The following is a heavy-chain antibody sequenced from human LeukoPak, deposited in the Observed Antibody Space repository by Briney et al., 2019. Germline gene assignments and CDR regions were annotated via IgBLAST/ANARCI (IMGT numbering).Heavy chain of an antibody. D-gene: IGHD3-22*01. CDR3: ARAPSNYYDSSGYPDV. CDR1: GGSISSYY. J-gene: IGHJ6*02. V-gene: IGHV4-4*07. CDR2: IYTSGST. Sequence: SEALSLTCTVSGGSISSYYWSWIPQPAGKGLEWIGRIYTSGSTNYNPSLKSRVTMSVDTSKNQFSLKLSSVTAADTAVYYCARAPSNYYDSSGYPDVWGQGTTVTVSS.